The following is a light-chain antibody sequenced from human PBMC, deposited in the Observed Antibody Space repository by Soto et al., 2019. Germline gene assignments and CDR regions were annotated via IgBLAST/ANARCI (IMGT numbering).Light chain of an antibody. Sequence: QSALTQPASVSGTPGQSITISCTGSNSDVGIYDFVSWYQHHPGRAPKLIVSEVSHRPSGVSNRFSGSKSGNTASLTISGLQYEDEAEYYCISYTSDDVRYVFGTGTKLTVL. V-gene: IGLV2-14*01. CDR1: NSDVGIYDF. CDR2: EVS. J-gene: IGLJ1*01. CDR3: ISYTSDDVRYV.